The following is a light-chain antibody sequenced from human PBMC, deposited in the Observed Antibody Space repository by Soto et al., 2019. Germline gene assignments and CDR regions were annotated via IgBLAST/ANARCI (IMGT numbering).Light chain of an antibody. V-gene: IGKV3-15*01. J-gene: IGKJ1*01. CDR2: GAS. CDR1: QSVSST. CDR3: QQYYNWPRT. Sequence: EIVMPQSHATLSVSPGERATLSCRASQSVSSTLAWYQQKPGQAPRLLIYGASTRATDIPARFSGSGSGTEFTLTISSLQSEDFAVYYCQQYYNWPRTFGQGTKVDIK.